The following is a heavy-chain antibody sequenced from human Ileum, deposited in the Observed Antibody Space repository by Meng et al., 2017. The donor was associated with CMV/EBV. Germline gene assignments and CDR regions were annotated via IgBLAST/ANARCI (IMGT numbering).Heavy chain of an antibody. CDR1: GFTFSSYA. D-gene: IGHD2-2*01. V-gene: IGHV3-23*01. CDR2: IGGSAGLM. Sequence: ESLMISCAGSGFTFSSYAMSWVRQAPGKGLEWVSGIGGSAGLMYYADPVKGRFIISRDNSENTLYLEMNSLRAEDTAVYYCAKKGVYQLLPDAFDIWGQGTMVTVSS. J-gene: IGHJ3*02. CDR3: AKKGVYQLLPDAFDI.